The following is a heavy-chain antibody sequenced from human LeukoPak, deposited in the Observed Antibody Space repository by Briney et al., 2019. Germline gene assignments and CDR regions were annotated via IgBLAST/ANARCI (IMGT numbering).Heavy chain of an antibody. CDR1: GFTFSNYI. D-gene: IGHD2-15*01. CDR2: ISSNGDKT. J-gene: IGHJ4*02. Sequence: PGESLRLSCSASGFTFSNYIMHWVRQAPGKGLEYVSVISSNGDKTYYADSVKGRFTISRDNSKNRLYLQMSSLRAEDTTVYYCVKGRAAGLQLVRYWGQGTLVTVSS. V-gene: IGHV3-64D*06. CDR3: VKGRAAGLQLVRY.